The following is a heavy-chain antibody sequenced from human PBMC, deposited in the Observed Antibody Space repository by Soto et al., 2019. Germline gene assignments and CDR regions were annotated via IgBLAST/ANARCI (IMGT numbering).Heavy chain of an antibody. J-gene: IGHJ3*02. V-gene: IGHV1-18*01. CDR3: ARDRILLWFGELSFDAFDI. CDR1: GYTFTSYG. CDR2: ISAYNGNT. Sequence: ASVKVSCKASGYTFTSYGISWVRQAPGQGLEWMGWISAYNGNTNYAQKLQGRVTMTIDTSTSTAYMELRSLRSDDTAVYCCARDRILLWFGELSFDAFDIWGQGTMVTVSS. D-gene: IGHD3-10*01.